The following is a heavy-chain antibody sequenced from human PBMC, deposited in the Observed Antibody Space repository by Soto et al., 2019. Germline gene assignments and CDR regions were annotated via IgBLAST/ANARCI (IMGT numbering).Heavy chain of an antibody. CDR2: IYHSGST. V-gene: IGHV4-4*02. D-gene: IGHD3-10*01. CDR3: ARVYYYGSGSYSFDY. Sequence: SETLSLTCAVSCGSISSSNWWSWVRQPPGKGQEWIGEIYHSGSTNYNPSLKSRVTISVDKSKNQFSLKLSSVTAADTAVYYCARVYYYGSGSYSFDYWGQGTLVTVSS. CDR1: CGSISSSNW. J-gene: IGHJ4*02.